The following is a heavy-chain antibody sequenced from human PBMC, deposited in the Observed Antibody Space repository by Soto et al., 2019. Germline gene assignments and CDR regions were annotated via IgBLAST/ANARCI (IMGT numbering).Heavy chain of an antibody. V-gene: IGHV3-9*01. CDR1: GFTFDDYA. J-gene: IGHJ4*02. D-gene: IGHD3-9*01. CDR3: AKGPTLRYFDWLPFDY. Sequence: EVQLVESGGGLVQPGRSLRLSCAASGFTFDDYAMHWVRQAPGKGLEGVSGISWNSGSIGYADSVKGRFTISRDNAKNSLYLQMTSLRAEDTALYYCAKGPTLRYFDWLPFDYWGQGTLVTVSS. CDR2: ISWNSGSI.